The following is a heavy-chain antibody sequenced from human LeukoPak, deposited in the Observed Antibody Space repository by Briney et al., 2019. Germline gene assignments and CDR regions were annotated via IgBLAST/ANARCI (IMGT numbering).Heavy chain of an antibody. CDR1: GYTFTGYY. CDR2: INPNSGGT. D-gene: IGHD5-18*01. J-gene: IGHJ4*02. CDR3: AREGTGRWIQQRTFDY. V-gene: IGHV1-2*04. Sequence: ASVTVSCTASGYTFTGYYMHWVRQAPGQGLDWMGWINPNSGGTNYAQKFQGWVTMTRDTSISTAYMELSRLRSDDTAVYYCAREGTGRWIQQRTFDYWGQGTLVTVSS.